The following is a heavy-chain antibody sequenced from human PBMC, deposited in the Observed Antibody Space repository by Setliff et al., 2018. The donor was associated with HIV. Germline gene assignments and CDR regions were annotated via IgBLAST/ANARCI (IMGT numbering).Heavy chain of an antibody. D-gene: IGHD3-16*02. CDR2: ISHSGKT. Sequence: SETLSLTCTASRGSISRHYWTWIRQPPGKGLEWIGYISHSGKTDYNSSLKNRVTLSVDTSNHQFSLNLTSVTAADTAVYYCARRKSGSSYRFFNYWGLGSLVTVSS. V-gene: IGHV4-59*11. J-gene: IGHJ4*02. CDR1: RGSISRHY. CDR3: ARRKSGSSYRFFNY.